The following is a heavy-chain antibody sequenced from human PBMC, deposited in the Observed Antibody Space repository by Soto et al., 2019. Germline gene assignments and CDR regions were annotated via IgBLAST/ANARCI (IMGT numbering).Heavy chain of an antibody. Sequence: HPGGSLRLSCAASGFTFSSYAMSWVRQAPGKGLEWVSAISGSGGSTYYADSVKGRFTISRDNSKNTLYLQMNSLRAEDTAVYYCAKPKTSFEGYCSGGSCYGIDYWGQGTLVTVSS. V-gene: IGHV3-23*01. CDR3: AKPKTSFEGYCSGGSCYGIDY. CDR1: GFTFSSYA. CDR2: ISGSGGST. D-gene: IGHD2-15*01. J-gene: IGHJ4*02.